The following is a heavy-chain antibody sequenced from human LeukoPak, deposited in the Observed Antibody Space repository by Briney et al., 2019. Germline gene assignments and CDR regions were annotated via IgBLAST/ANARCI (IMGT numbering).Heavy chain of an antibody. CDR1: GGSISAYY. CDR3: ARIHTWFDS. J-gene: IGHJ5*01. Sequence: SETLSLTCTVTGGSISAYYWSWIRQCPGKGLEWVGNIYYSGSTNYNPSLKSRLTISVDTSKNQFSLKLSSVTAADTAVYFCARIHTWFDSWGQGTLVTVSS. V-gene: IGHV4-59*06. CDR2: IYYSGST.